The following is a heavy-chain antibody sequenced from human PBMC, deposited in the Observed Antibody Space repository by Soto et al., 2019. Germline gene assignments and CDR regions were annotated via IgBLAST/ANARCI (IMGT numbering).Heavy chain of an antibody. Sequence: PGGSLRLSCAVSGFTFRYAWMSWVRQAPGKGLEWVGRSRSETDGGATDYAAPVKGRFTISRDDSKNTLYLQMNSLKTEDTAVYYCTTDPTTYYYDSSGYRPFDYWGQGTWSPSPQ. D-gene: IGHD3-22*01. CDR1: GFTFRYAW. CDR3: TTDPTTYYYDSSGYRPFDY. CDR2: SRSETDGGAT. J-gene: IGHJ4*02. V-gene: IGHV3-15*01.